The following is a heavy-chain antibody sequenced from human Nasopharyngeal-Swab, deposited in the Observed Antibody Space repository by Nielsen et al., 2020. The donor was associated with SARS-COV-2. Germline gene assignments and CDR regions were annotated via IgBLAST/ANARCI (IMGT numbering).Heavy chain of an antibody. J-gene: IGHJ6*02. CDR2: ISSSSSYT. D-gene: IGHD3-3*01. CDR1: GFTFSDYY. Sequence: GGSLRLSCAASGFTFSDYYMSWIRQAPGKGLEWVSYISSSSSYTNYADSVKGRFTISRDNAKNSLYLQMNSLRAEDTAVYYCARDRITIFGVVISGYGMDVWGQGTTVTVSS. V-gene: IGHV3-11*06. CDR3: ARDRITIFGVVISGYGMDV.